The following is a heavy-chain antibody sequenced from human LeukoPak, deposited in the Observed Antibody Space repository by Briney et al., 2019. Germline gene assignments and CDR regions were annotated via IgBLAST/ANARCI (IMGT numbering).Heavy chain of an antibody. V-gene: IGHV1-2*02. CDR3: ATDFEVERGSYLFDY. J-gene: IGHJ4*02. Sequence: ASVKVSCKASGYTFTGYYMHWVRQAPGQGLEWLGWINPNSVGTKYAQKFQGRVTMTTDTSTSTASRELSRLTPDDPASSHCATDFEVERGSYLFDYWGQGTLVTVSS. CDR2: INPNSVGT. D-gene: IGHD1-26*01. CDR1: GYTFTGYY.